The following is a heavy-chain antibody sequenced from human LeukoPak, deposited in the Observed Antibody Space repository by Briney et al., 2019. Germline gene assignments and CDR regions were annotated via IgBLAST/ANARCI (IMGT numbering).Heavy chain of an antibody. D-gene: IGHD3-10*01. V-gene: IGHV3-33*01. CDR2: IWYDGSNK. CDR1: GFTFSSYG. Sequence: PGGSLRLSCAASGFTFSSYGMHWVRQAPGKGLEWVAVIWYDGSNKYYADSVKGRFTISRDNSKNTLYLQMNSLRAEDTAVYYCARQGVTPFYYYYGMDVWGQGTTVTVSS. CDR3: ARQGVTPFYYYYGMDV. J-gene: IGHJ6*02.